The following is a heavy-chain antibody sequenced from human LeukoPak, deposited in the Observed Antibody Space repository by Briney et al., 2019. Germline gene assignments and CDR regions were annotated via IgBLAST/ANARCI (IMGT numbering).Heavy chain of an antibody. J-gene: IGHJ4*02. Sequence: SGGSLRLSCAAFGFTFSSYTMSWVRQAPGKGLEWVSAISGSGSTTYYADSVKGRFTISRDHSKNTLFLQMNSLRAEDTAEYYCAKTPVGDWGVSDSWGQGTLVTVSS. CDR1: GFTFSSYT. D-gene: IGHD2-21*01. CDR2: ISGSGSTT. V-gene: IGHV3-23*01. CDR3: AKTPVGDWGVSDS.